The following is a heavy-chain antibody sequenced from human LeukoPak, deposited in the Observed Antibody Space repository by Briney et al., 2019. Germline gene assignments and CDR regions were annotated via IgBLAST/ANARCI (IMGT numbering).Heavy chain of an antibody. Sequence: ASVKVSCKASGYTFTGHYMNWVRLAPGQGLEWMGWVNPTGGTTYAQKFQDRVTMTRDTSINTAYMELSGLRSDDTAVYYCARDLGWSSSHWGQGTLVTVSS. CDR2: VNPTGGT. J-gene: IGHJ4*02. D-gene: IGHD6-6*01. V-gene: IGHV1-2*02. CDR1: GYTFTGHY. CDR3: ARDLGWSSSH.